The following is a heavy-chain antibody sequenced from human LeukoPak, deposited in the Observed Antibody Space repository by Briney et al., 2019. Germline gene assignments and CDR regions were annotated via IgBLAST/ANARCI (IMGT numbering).Heavy chain of an antibody. J-gene: IGHJ6*03. Sequence: GGSLRLSCAASGFTFSSYAMSWVRQAPGKGREWVSSISGSGVSTYYADSVQGRFTISRDNSKSALYLQMNSLRAEDTAVYYCAKGLIAVAGTRFAGGYMDVWGKGTTVTV. CDR1: GFTFSSYA. CDR2: ISGSGVST. D-gene: IGHD6-19*01. CDR3: AKGLIAVAGTRFAGGYMDV. V-gene: IGHV3-23*01.